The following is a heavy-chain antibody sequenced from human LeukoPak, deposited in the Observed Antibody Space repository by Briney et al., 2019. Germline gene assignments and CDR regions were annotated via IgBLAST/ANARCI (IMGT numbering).Heavy chain of an antibody. Sequence: ASVKVSCKASGGTFSSYAISWVRQAPGQGLEWMGGIIPIFGTANYAQKFQGRVTITADKSTSTAYMELNSLRAEDTAVYYCARTVGVDYYDSSGYEPWGQGTLVTVSS. CDR3: ARTVGVDYYDSSGYEP. D-gene: IGHD3-22*01. CDR2: IIPIFGTA. J-gene: IGHJ4*02. V-gene: IGHV1-69*06. CDR1: GGTFSSYA.